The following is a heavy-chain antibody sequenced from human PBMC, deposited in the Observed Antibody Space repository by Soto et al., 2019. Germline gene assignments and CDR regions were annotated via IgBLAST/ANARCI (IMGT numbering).Heavy chain of an antibody. CDR2: IKQDGSER. CDR1: GFTFSTYW. J-gene: IGHJ4*02. D-gene: IGHD1-1*01. Sequence: GGSLRLSCAASGFTFSTYWMSWIRQAPGKGLEWVANIKQDGSERYYVDSVKGRFTISRDNAKNSLYLQMNSLRAEDTAVYYCATDSGTSDYWGQGTLVTVSS. CDR3: ATDSGTSDY. V-gene: IGHV3-7*01.